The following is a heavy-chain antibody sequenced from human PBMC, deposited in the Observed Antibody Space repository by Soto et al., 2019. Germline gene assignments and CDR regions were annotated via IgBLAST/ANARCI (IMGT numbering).Heavy chain of an antibody. CDR2: IIPVFGTG. J-gene: IGHJ4*02. CDR1: GGTFSSYP. CDR3: ARVGGTGGYTYGLDY. D-gene: IGHD5-18*01. Sequence: SLKVSCKASGGTFSSYPISWVRQAPGQGLEWMGGIIPVFGTGIYAQKFQDRVTITADKSTNTAYMELSSLRSEDTAVYFCARVGGTGGYTYGLDYWGQGTLVTV. V-gene: IGHV1-69*06.